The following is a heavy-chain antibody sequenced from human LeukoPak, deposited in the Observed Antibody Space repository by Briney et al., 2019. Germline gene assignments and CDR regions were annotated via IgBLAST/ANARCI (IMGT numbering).Heavy chain of an antibody. CDR3: AREGGGDGYNHQFHY. Sequence: ASVKVSCKASGYTFTGYYMHWVRQAPGQGLEWMGWINPNSGGTNYAQKFQGRVTMTRDTSISTAYMELSRLRSDDTAVYYCAREGGGDGYNHQFHYWGQGTLVTVSS. J-gene: IGHJ4*02. D-gene: IGHD5-24*01. V-gene: IGHV1-2*02. CDR2: INPNSGGT. CDR1: GYTFTGYY.